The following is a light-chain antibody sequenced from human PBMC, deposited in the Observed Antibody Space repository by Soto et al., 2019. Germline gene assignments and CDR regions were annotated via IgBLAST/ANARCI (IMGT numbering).Light chain of an antibody. CDR1: QSVSSSY. CDR2: GAS. CDR3: QQYGSSPVK. Sequence: EIVLTQSPGTLSLSPGERATLSCRASQSVSSSYLAWYQQKPGQAPRLLIYGASSRATGIPDRFSGSGSGTDFTLTISRLEPEDFAVYYCQQYGSSPVKFGQGTRWIS. V-gene: IGKV3-20*01. J-gene: IGKJ1*01.